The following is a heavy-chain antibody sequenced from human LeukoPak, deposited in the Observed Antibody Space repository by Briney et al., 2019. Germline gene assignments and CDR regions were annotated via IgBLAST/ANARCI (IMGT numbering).Heavy chain of an antibody. CDR1: GFTFSSYW. V-gene: IGHV3-74*01. CDR3: ARGTSASYSSSWYGY. CDR2: INSDGSST. Sequence: GGSLRLSCAASGFTFSSYWMHWVRQAPGKGPVWVSRINSDGSSTSYADSVKGRLTISRDNAKNTLYLQMNSLGAEDTAVYYCARGTSASYSSSWYGYWGQGTLVTVSS. D-gene: IGHD6-13*01. J-gene: IGHJ4*02.